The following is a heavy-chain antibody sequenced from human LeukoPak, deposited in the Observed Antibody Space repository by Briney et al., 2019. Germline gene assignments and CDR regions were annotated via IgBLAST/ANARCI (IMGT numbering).Heavy chain of an antibody. CDR1: GFTFDDYA. Sequence: GGSLRLSCAASGFTFDDYAMHWVRQAPGKGLEWVSGVSWNSGSIGYADSVKGRFTISRDNAKNSLYLQMNSLRAEDTALYYCAKDRHFDYWGQGTLVTVSS. CDR3: AKDRHFDY. CDR2: VSWNSGSI. V-gene: IGHV3-9*01. J-gene: IGHJ4*02.